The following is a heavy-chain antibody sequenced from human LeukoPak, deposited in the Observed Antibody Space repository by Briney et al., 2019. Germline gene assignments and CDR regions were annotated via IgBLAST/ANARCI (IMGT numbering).Heavy chain of an antibody. V-gene: IGHV4-39*07. CDR3: ARENY. J-gene: IGHJ4*02. CDR1: GGSISNYY. Sequence: SETLSLTCTVSGGSISNYYWGWIRQPPGEGLEWIGSIYYSGSTYYNSSLQSRVTISVHMSNNQFSLKLSSVTAADTAVYYCARENYWGQGTLVTVSS. CDR2: IYYSGST.